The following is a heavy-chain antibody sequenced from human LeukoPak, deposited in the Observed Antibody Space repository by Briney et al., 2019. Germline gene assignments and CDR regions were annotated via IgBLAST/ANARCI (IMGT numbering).Heavy chain of an antibody. D-gene: IGHD3-10*01. CDR1: GYTFTSYY. V-gene: IGHV1-46*01. CDR3: ARNPLNYGSGGEKNWFDP. J-gene: IGHJ5*02. Sequence: VASVKVSCKTSGYTFTSYYMHWVRQAPGQGLEWMGIIKPSGGSTSYAQKFQGRVTMTRDTSTSTVYMELSSLRSEDTAVYYCARNPLNYGSGGEKNWFDPWGQGTLVTVSS. CDR2: IKPSGGST.